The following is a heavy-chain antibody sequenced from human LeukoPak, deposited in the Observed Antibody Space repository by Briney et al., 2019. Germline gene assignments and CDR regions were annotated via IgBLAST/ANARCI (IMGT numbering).Heavy chain of an antibody. D-gene: IGHD3-10*02. Sequence: GGSLRLSCAASGFTFSSYSMNWVRQAPGRGLEWVSSISSSSSYIYYADSVKGRFTISRDNAKNSLYLQMNSLRAEDTAVYYCARGPMSSYYYMDVWGKGTTVTVPS. CDR3: ARGPMSSYYYMDV. V-gene: IGHV3-21*01. J-gene: IGHJ6*03. CDR1: GFTFSSYS. CDR2: ISSSSSYI.